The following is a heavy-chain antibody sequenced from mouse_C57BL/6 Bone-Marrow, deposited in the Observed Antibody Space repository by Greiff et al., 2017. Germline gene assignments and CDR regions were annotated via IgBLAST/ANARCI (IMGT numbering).Heavy chain of an antibody. CDR2: ISSGSSTI. D-gene: IGHD2-4*01. J-gene: IGHJ2*01. V-gene: IGHV5-17*01. Sequence: EVKLVESGGGLVKPGGSLKLSCAASGFTFSDYGMHWVRQVPEKGLEWVADISSGSSTIYYADTGQGRFTISRDNAKNTLFLQMTSLRSEDTAMYYCARSDYYFDYWGQGTTLTVSS. CDR3: ARSDYYFDY. CDR1: GFTFSDYG.